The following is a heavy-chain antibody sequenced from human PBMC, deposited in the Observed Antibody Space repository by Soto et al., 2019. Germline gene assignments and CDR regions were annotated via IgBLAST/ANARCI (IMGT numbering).Heavy chain of an antibody. V-gene: IGHV3-66*01. CDR1: GFTVSSNY. D-gene: IGHD2-15*01. J-gene: IGHJ4*02. CDR2: IYNGGST. Sequence: EVQLVESGGGLVQPGGSLRLSCAASGFTVSSNYMSWVSQAPGKGLEWVSVIYNGGSTYYADAVKGRVIMSRDKAKNTLERQKNRLRAEDTAADYCSREKQCSGGSCDGDYWGQGTLVTVSS. CDR3: SREKQCSGGSCDGDY.